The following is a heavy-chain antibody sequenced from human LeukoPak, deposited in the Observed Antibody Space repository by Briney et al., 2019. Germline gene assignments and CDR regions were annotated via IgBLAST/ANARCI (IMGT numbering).Heavy chain of an antibody. V-gene: IGHV3-23*01. Sequence: PGGSLRLSCAASGFTFSSYAMSWVRQAPGKGLEWVSAISGSGGSTYYADSVKGRFTISRDNSKNTLYLQMNSLRAEDTAVYYCAKPQVKYQLENWFDPWGQGTLVTVSS. CDR2: ISGSGGST. D-gene: IGHD2-2*01. CDR1: GFTFSSYA. CDR3: AKPQVKYQLENWFDP. J-gene: IGHJ5*02.